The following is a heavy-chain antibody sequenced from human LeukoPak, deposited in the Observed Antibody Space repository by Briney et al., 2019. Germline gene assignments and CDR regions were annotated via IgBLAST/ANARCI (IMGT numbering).Heavy chain of an antibody. CDR2: ISSRSSYI. CDR3: ARDSAGDFWSGYHFDY. Sequence: LGGSLRLSCAAPGFTFSSYSMNWVRQAPGKGLEWVSSISSRSSYIYYADLVKGRFTISRDNAKNSLYLQMNSLRAEDTAVYYCARDSAGDFWSGYHFDYWGQGTLVTVSS. CDR1: GFTFSSYS. D-gene: IGHD3-3*01. V-gene: IGHV3-21*01. J-gene: IGHJ4*02.